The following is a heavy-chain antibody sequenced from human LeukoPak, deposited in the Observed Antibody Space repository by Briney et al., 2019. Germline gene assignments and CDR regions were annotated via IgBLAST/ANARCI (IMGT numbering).Heavy chain of an antibody. CDR2: ISGYNGNT. CDR3: ARDWGPVSYIDY. V-gene: IGHV1-18*01. J-gene: IGHJ4*02. Sequence: GASVKVSCKASGYTFTRCGITWVRQAPGQGLEWMGWISGYNGNTNYARKLKGRVTMTTDTSTNTAYMELRSLRSDDTAVYYCARDWGPVSYIDYWGQGILVTVSS. CDR1: GYTFTRCG. D-gene: IGHD3-16*01.